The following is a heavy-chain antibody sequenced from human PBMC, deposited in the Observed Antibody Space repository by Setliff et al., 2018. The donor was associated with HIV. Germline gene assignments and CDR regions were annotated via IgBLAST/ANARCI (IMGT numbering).Heavy chain of an antibody. J-gene: IGHJ4*02. Sequence: PGGSLRLSCAASGFTFSNAWMDWVRQAPGKGLEWVGLIKSKPDGETTDYAAPVKGRFTISRDDSKNTLYLQMNSLKTEDTAVYYCTTDLGGSYHGWNYWGQGTLVTVSS. CDR1: GFTFSNAW. CDR3: TTDLGGSYHGWNY. CDR2: IKSKPDGETT. V-gene: IGHV3-15*07. D-gene: IGHD1-26*01.